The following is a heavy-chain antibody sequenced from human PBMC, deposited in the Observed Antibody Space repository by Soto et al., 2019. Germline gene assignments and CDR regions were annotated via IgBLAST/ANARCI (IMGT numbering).Heavy chain of an antibody. CDR2: IYYSGST. CDR3: ARFQAGYISGYNYFDY. D-gene: IGHD5-18*01. CDR1: GGSVSSYY. Sequence: QVQLQESGPGLVKPSETLSLTCTVSGGSVSSYYWSWIRQPPGKGLEWIGYIYYSGSTNYNPSLTSRVTTSVDTSKNQFSLKLSSVTAADTAVYYCARFQAGYISGYNYFDYWGQGTLVTVSS. J-gene: IGHJ4*02. V-gene: IGHV4-59*02.